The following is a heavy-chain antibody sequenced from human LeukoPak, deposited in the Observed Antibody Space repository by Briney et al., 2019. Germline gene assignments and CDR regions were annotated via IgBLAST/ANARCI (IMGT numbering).Heavy chain of an antibody. J-gene: IGHJ4*02. CDR3: AREGGPYRPLDY. CDR1: GGSITSTNY. CDR2: VNLQGST. V-gene: IGHV4-4*02. Sequence: SGTLSLTCGVSGGSITSTNYWTWVRQPPGKGLEWIGEVNLQGSTNYNPSLMGRVAISVDMSENHISLQLTSVTAADTAVYYCAREGGPYRPLDYSGQGTLVTVPP.